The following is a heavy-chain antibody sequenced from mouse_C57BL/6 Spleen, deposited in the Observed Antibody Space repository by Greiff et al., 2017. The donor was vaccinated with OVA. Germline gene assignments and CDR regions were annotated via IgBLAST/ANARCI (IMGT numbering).Heavy chain of an antibody. D-gene: IGHD2-5*01. Sequence: EVKLMESGGGLVKPGGSLKLSCAASGFTFSSYTMSWVRQTPEKRLEWVATISGGGGNTYYPDSVKGRFTISRDNAKNTLYLQMSSLRSEDTALYYCASPRELSSNYVWYFDVWGTGTTVTVSS. CDR1: GFTFSSYT. J-gene: IGHJ1*03. V-gene: IGHV5-9*01. CDR3: ASPRELSSNYVWYFDV. CDR2: ISGGGGNT.